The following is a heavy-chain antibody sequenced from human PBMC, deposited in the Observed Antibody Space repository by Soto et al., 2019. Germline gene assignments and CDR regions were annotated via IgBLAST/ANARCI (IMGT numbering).Heavy chain of an antibody. D-gene: IGHD4-17*01. V-gene: IGHV3-33*01. Sequence: QVQLVESGGGVVQPGRSLRLSCAASGFTFSRYGMHWVRQAPGKGLAWVAVIWYDGSNTYYADSVKGRFTISRDNSKNTRDLQMNSLRAEDTAVYYCAREYYGDYGGWFDPWGQGTLVTGAS. CDR1: GFTFSRYG. CDR2: IWYDGSNT. CDR3: AREYYGDYGGWFDP. J-gene: IGHJ5*02.